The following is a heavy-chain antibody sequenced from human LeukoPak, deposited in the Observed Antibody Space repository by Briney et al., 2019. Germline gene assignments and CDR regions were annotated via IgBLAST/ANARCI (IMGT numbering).Heavy chain of an antibody. J-gene: IGHJ5*02. Sequence: AGGSLRLSCAASGFTFNYGMSWVRQAPGKGLEWVSSISGGTVTTYYADSVKGRFTISRDNSKNTLYLQMNSLRAEDTAVYYCARKGLGAGIWFDPWGQGTRVTVSS. CDR3: ARKGLGAGIWFDP. CDR1: GFTFNYG. CDR2: ISGGTVTT. D-gene: IGHD3-10*01. V-gene: IGHV3-23*01.